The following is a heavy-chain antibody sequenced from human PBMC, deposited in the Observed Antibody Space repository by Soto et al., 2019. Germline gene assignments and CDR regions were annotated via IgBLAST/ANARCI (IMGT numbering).Heavy chain of an antibody. Sequence: GGSLRLSCAGSGFPFTSYTMHWVRQAPGKGLEWVAIISDDGSKKYYADSVKGRFTISRDNSKNMVFLQMNSLRVEDTAVYYCVRDGDCSYINCFTWYFELWGRGTLVTVSS. CDR1: GFPFTSYT. J-gene: IGHJ2*01. CDR3: VRDGDCSYINCFTWYFEL. V-gene: IGHV3-30-3*01. CDR2: ISDDGSKK. D-gene: IGHD2-2*02.